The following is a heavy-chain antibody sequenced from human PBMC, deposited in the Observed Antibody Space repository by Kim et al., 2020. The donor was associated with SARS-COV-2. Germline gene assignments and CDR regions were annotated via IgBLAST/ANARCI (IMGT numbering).Heavy chain of an antibody. J-gene: IGHJ6*02. Sequence: GGSLRLSCAASGFTVSSNYMSWVRQAPGKGLEWVSVIYSGGSTYYADSVKGRFTISRDNSKNTLYLQMNSLRAEDTAVYYCARDASRRGSYYHYGMDVWGQGTTVTVSS. D-gene: IGHD3-16*01. CDR2: IYSGGST. CDR3: ARDASRRGSYYHYGMDV. V-gene: IGHV3-53*01. CDR1: GFTVSSNY.